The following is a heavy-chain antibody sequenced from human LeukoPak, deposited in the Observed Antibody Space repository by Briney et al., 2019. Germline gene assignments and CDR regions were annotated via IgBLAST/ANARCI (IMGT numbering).Heavy chain of an antibody. CDR1: GYTFINYW. J-gene: IGHJ3*02. D-gene: IGHD2-21*02. CDR3: AILFSPPYCGGDPCAFDI. V-gene: IGHV5-51*01. Sequence: GESLKISCEGSGYTFINYWIAWVRQTPGKGLEWMGIIYPGDSDTRYIPSFQGQVTISVDKSISTAYLQWSSLKASDTAMYYCAILFSPPYCGGDPCAFDIWGQGTMVTVSS. CDR2: IYPGDSDT.